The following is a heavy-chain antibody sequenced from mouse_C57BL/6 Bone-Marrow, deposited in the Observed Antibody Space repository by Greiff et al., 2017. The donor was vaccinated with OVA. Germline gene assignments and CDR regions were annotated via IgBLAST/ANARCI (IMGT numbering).Heavy chain of an antibody. D-gene: IGHD1-1*01. Sequence: EVKLVESEGGLVQPGSSMKLSCTAPGFSFSDYYIAWVRQVPEKGLEWVANINYDGSSTDYLDSLKSRFIISRDNAKNILYLQMSSLKSEVTATYYCARDRGLLRYRSIDVWGTGTTVTVSS. J-gene: IGHJ1*03. V-gene: IGHV5-16*01. CDR3: ARDRGLLRYRSIDV. CDR1: GFSFSDYY. CDR2: INYDGSST.